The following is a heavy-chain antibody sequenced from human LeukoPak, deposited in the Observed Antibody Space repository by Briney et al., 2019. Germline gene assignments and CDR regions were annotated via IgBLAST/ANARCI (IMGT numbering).Heavy chain of an antibody. J-gene: IGHJ4*02. Sequence: SGPTLVNPTQTLTLTCTFSGFSLSTSGVGVGWIRQPPGKALEWLSLIYWDDDKRYIPSLKRRLTITKDTSKHQVVLTMTNMDPVDTATYYCAHSITFGGVIVLETFDYWGQGTLVTVSS. D-gene: IGHD3-16*02. CDR3: AHSITFGGVIVLETFDY. CDR2: IYWDDDK. V-gene: IGHV2-5*02. CDR1: GFSLSTSGVG.